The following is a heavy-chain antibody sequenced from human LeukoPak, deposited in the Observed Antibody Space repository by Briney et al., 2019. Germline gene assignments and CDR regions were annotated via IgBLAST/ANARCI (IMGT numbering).Heavy chain of an antibody. CDR1: GGSISSYY. J-gene: IGHJ6*03. V-gene: IGHV4-59*08. D-gene: IGHD6-19*01. CDR3: ARQQGEAVAGRYNYYYMAV. CDR2: IYYSGST. Sequence: PSETQSLICTVSGGSISSYYWSWIRQPPGKGLEWIGYIYYSGSTNYNPSLKSRVTISVDTSKNQFSLKLSSVTAADTAVYYCARQQGEAVAGRYNYYYMAVWGKGNTVTVSS.